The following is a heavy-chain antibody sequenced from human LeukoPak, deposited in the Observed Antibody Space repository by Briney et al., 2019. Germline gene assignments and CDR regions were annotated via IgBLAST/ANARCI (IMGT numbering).Heavy chain of an antibody. V-gene: IGHV4-30-4*01. CDR1: GGSISSGDYY. Sequence: SQTLSLTCTVSGGSISSGDYYWSWIRQPPGKGLEWIGYIHHSGSTYYYNPSLKSRVTISVDTSKNQFSLKLSSVTAADTAVYYCAREGGYSYGYVYWGQGTLVTVSS. D-gene: IGHD5-18*01. CDR3: AREGGYSYGYVY. CDR2: IHHSGSTY. J-gene: IGHJ4*02.